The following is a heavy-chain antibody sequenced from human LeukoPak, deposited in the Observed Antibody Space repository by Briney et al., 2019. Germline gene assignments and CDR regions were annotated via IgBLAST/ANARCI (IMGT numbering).Heavy chain of an antibody. J-gene: IGHJ3*02. Sequence: PSETLSLTCAVYGGSFSGYYWSWIRQPAGKGLEWIGRIYTSGSTYYKPSLKSRVTMSVDTSKNQFSLKLSSVTAADTAVYYCARVKSSGSWLDAFDIWGQGTMVTVSS. V-gene: IGHV4-59*10. CDR3: ARVKSSGSWLDAFDI. D-gene: IGHD1-26*01. CDR2: IYTSGST. CDR1: GGSFSGYY.